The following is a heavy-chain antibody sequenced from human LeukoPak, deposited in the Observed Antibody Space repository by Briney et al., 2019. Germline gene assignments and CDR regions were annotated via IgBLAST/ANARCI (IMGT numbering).Heavy chain of an antibody. J-gene: IGHJ3*02. CDR3: AGGIVVVTAGAFDI. V-gene: IGHV4-30-2*01. Sequence: SQTLSLTCAVSGGSISSGGYSWSWIRQPPGKGLEWVGYIYHSGSTYYNPSLKSRVTISVDRSKNQFSLKLSSVTAADTAVYYCAGGIVVVTAGAFDIWGQGTMVTVSS. CDR2: IYHSGST. D-gene: IGHD2-21*02. CDR1: GGSISSGGYS.